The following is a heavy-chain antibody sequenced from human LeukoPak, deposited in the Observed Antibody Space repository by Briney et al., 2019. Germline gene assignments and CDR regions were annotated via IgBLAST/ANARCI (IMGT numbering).Heavy chain of an antibody. Sequence: GSLGLSCAASGFTFDDYAMHWVRQAPGKGLEWVSLISGDGGSTYYADSVKGRFTISRDNSKNSLYLQMNSLRTEDTALYYCAKDLERTAMAPEGTWVFDYWGQGTLVTVSS. CDR1: GFTFDDYA. CDR2: ISGDGGST. V-gene: IGHV3-43*02. J-gene: IGHJ4*02. D-gene: IGHD5-18*01. CDR3: AKDLERTAMAPEGTWVFDY.